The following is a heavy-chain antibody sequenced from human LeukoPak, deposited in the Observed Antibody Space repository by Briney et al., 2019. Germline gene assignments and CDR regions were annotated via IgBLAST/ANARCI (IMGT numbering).Heavy chain of an antibody. D-gene: IGHD3-22*01. V-gene: IGHV1-69*13. CDR3: ARVYYYDSSGYHESFDP. J-gene: IGHJ5*02. CDR1: GGTFSSYA. Sequence: GASVTVSCKASGGTFSSYAISWVRQAPGQGLEWMGGIIPIFGTANYAQTFQGRGTITADESKSTAYMELSSLRSEDTAVYYCARVYYYDSSGYHESFDPWGQGTLVTVSS. CDR2: IIPIFGTA.